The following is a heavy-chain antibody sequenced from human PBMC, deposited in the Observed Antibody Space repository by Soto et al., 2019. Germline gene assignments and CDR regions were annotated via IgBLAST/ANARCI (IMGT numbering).Heavy chain of an antibody. V-gene: IGHV3-64*01. D-gene: IGHD2-8*01. J-gene: IGHJ4*02. CDR2: ISSNGGRT. CDR3: ARDRCPNAVCYATSEY. CDR1: GFTFSNYA. Sequence: EVQLVESGGGLVQPGGSLRLSCAASGFTFSNYAMHWVRQAPGKGLEFVSAISSNGGRTFYANSMKGRFTISRYNSNNTLYLQMGSLRAEDMAVYYCARDRCPNAVCYATSEYWGQGTLFTVSS.